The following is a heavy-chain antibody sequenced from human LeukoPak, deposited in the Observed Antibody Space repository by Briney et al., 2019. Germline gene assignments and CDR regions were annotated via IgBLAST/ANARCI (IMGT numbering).Heavy chain of an antibody. D-gene: IGHD5-18*01. V-gene: IGHV3-30-3*01. CDR3: ARDPKRGFSYGWGAFDI. Sequence: PGGSQRLSCAASGFTFSSCAMHWVRQAPGKGLEWVAIISYDGDNKYHADSVKGRFIISRDNSKNTLYLQMNSLRTEDTALYYCARDPKRGFSYGWGAFDIWGQGTMVTVSS. CDR2: ISYDGDNK. CDR1: GFTFSSCA. J-gene: IGHJ3*02.